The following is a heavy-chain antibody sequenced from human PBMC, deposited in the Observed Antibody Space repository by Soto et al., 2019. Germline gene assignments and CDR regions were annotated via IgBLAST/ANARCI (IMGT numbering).Heavy chain of an antibody. V-gene: IGHV1-18*01. D-gene: IGHD2-15*01. J-gene: IGHJ4*02. CDR1: GYTFSTYG. CDR2: ISAYNNNT. CDR3: ARAPSLVVVTYYFDY. Sequence: ASVKVSCKASGYTFSTYGINWVRQAPGQGLEWMGWISAYNNNTHYAQKVQGRVTITADESTSTAYMELSSLRSEDTAVYYCARAPSLVVVTYYFDYWGQGTLVTVSS.